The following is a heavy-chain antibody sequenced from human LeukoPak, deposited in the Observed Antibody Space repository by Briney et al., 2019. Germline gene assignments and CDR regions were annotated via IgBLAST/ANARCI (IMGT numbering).Heavy chain of an antibody. CDR3: ARYIPSCGGNCNDGFDI. J-gene: IGHJ3*02. V-gene: IGHV3-53*01. CDR1: GFTFSSYS. D-gene: IGHD2-21*02. CDR2: IYSGGST. Sequence: GGSLRLSCTASGFTFSSYSLNWVRQAPGKGLEWVSVIYSGGSTYYADSVKGRFTISRDNSKNTLYLQLNTLRAEDTAVYYCARYIPSCGGNCNDGFDIWGQGTMVTVSS.